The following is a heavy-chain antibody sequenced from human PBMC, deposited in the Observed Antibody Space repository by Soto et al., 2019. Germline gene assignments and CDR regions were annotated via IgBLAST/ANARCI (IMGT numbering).Heavy chain of an antibody. CDR1: GFTFGYYA. CDR3: RGYCSSTSCYSGMDV. V-gene: IGHV3-49*04. CDR2: IRSKAYGGTT. D-gene: IGHD2-2*01. J-gene: IGHJ6*02. Sequence: GGSLRLSCTASGFTFGYYAMSWVRQAPGKGLEWVGFIRSKAYGGTTEYAASVKGRFTISRDDSKSIAYLQMNSLKTEDTAVYYCRGYCSSTSCYSGMDVWGQGTTVTVSS.